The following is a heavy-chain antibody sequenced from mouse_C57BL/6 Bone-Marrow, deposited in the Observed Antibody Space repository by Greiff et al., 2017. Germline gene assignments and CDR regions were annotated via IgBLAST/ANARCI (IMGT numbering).Heavy chain of an antibody. CDR2: IHPNSGST. Sequence: QVQLQQPGAELVKPGASVQLSCKASGYTFTSYWMHWVKQRPGQGLAWIGMIHPNSGSTNYNEKFKSKATLTVDKSSSTAYMQLSSLTSEDSAVYYCARRPLYYDYDGWYFDVWGTGTTVTVSS. J-gene: IGHJ1*03. V-gene: IGHV1-64*01. D-gene: IGHD2-4*01. CDR1: GYTFTSYW. CDR3: ARRPLYYDYDGWYFDV.